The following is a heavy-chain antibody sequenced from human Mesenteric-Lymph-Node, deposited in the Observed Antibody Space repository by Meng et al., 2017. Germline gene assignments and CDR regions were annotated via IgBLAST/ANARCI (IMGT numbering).Heavy chain of an antibody. D-gene: IGHD2/OR15-2a*01. V-gene: IGHV3-53*01. CDR2: LYSDGSP. CDR3: ARSLYNIVKGYYFDY. Sequence: GESLKISCAASGLTVSTNYMSWVRQAPGKGLEWLAILYSDGSPYYSDSVKGRFTISRDTSKNTLYLQMSPLRAEDTALYYCARSLYNIVKGYYFDYWGQGTLVTVSS. J-gene: IGHJ4*02. CDR1: GLTVSTNY.